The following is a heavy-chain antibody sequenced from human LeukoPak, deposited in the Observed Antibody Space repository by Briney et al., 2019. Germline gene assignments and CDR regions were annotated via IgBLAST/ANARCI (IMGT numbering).Heavy chain of an antibody. Sequence: GGSLRLSCAASGFTFSSYWMSWVRQAPGKGLEWVANIKQDGSEKYYVDSVKGRFTISRDNAKNSLYLQMNSLRAEDTAVYYCASIGYSSSWYGDPDYWGPGTLVTVSS. D-gene: IGHD6-13*01. J-gene: IGHJ4*02. CDR1: GFTFSSYW. V-gene: IGHV3-7*01. CDR2: IKQDGSEK. CDR3: ASIGYSSSWYGDPDY.